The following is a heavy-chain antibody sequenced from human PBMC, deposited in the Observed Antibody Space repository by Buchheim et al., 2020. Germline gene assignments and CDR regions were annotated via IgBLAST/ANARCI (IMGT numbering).Heavy chain of an antibody. CDR3: AKDLGYCSSTSCAYGMDV. CDR2: ISGSGGST. CDR1: GFTFSSYW. J-gene: IGHJ6*02. V-gene: IGHV3-23*04. D-gene: IGHD2-2*01. Sequence: EVQLVESGGGLVQPGGSLRLSCAASGFTFSSYWMSWVRQAPGKGLEWVSAISGSGGSTYYADSVKGRFTISRDNSKNTLYLQMNSLRAEDTAVYYCAKDLGYCSSTSCAYGMDVWGQGTT.